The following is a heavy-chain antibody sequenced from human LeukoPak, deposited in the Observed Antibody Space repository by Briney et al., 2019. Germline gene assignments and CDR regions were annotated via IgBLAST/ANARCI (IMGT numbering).Heavy chain of an antibody. CDR2: IYTSGST. V-gene: IGHV4-38-2*02. Sequence: SETLSLTCTVSGYSISSGYYWGWIRQPPGKGLEWIGRIYTSGSTNYNPSLKSRVTISVDTSKNQFSLKLSSVTAADTAVYYCARDSSGSLSYWGQGTLVTVSS. CDR3: ARDSSGSLSY. CDR1: GYSISSGYY. J-gene: IGHJ4*02. D-gene: IGHD1-26*01.